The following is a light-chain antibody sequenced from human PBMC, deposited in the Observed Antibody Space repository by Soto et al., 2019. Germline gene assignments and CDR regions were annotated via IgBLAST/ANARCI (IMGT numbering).Light chain of an antibody. CDR1: SSDVGAYDY. V-gene: IGLV2-14*03. J-gene: IGLJ1*01. CDR2: EVS. CDR3: SSYTSSSTRV. Sequence: QSLLTQPASVSGSPGQSITISCTGTSSDVGAYDYVSWYQQHPDKAPKLMNYEVSNRPSGVSNRFSGSKPVNTATLTISGLQADDEADYYCSSYTSSSTRVFGTGT.